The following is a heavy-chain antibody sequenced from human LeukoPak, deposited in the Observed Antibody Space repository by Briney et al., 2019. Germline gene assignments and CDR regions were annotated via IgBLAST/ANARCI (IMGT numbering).Heavy chain of an antibody. CDR2: ISYDGRNK. D-gene: IGHD2-2*01. V-gene: IGHV3-30*18. J-gene: IGHJ4*02. Sequence: PGKSLRLSCAASGFTFNNYGMHWVRQAPGKGLEWGAVISYDGRNKHYPDSVKGRFTISRDISTDTLWLQMDSLRTEDTAVYYCAKGPLRGTAAAIDYWGQGTLVTVSS. CDR1: GFTFNNYG. CDR3: AKGPLRGTAAAIDY.